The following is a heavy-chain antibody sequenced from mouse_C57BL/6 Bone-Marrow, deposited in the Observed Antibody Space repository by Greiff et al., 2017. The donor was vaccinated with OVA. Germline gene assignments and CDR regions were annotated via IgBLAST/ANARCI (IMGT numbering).Heavy chain of an antibody. V-gene: IGHV5-15*01. Sequence: EVKLMESGGGLVQPGGSLKLSCAASGFTFSDYGMAWVRQAPRKGPEWVAFISNLAYSIYYADTVTGRFTISRENAKNTLYLEMSSLRSEDTAMYYCARRGVYYGYAMDYWGQGTSVTVSS. D-gene: IGHD1-1*01. J-gene: IGHJ4*01. CDR2: ISNLAYSI. CDR3: ARRGVYYGYAMDY. CDR1: GFTFSDYG.